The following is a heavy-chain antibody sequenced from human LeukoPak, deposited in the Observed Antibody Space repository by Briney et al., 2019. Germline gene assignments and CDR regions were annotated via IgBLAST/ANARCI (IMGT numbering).Heavy chain of an antibody. J-gene: IGHJ4*02. CDR3: ARDYHYGQADY. D-gene: IGHD3-10*01. V-gene: IGHV3-74*01. Sequence: GGSLRLSCAASGFTFSTYWMHWVRQAPGKGLVWVSSIGQDGTVTVYADTVKGRFTISRDNAKSTLSLQLNSLSVDDTAVYYCARDYHYGQADYWGQGTLVTVSS. CDR1: GFTFSTYW. CDR2: IGQDGTVT.